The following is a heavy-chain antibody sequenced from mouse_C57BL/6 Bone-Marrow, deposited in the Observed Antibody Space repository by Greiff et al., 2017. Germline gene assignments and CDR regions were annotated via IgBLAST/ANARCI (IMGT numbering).Heavy chain of an antibody. CDR2: FYPGSGSI. D-gene: IGHD1-1*01. J-gene: IGHJ3*01. V-gene: IGHV1-62-2*01. CDR3: ARHEEDTVVATPDWFAY. CDR1: GYTFTSYW. Sequence: QVQLQQPGTELVKPGASVKLSCKASGYTFTSYWMHWVQQRSGPGLAWIGWFYPGSGSIQYNENFKDQVTLTADKSSSTVEMELSRLTSEDSAVYFCARHEEDTVVATPDWFAYWGQGTLVTVSA.